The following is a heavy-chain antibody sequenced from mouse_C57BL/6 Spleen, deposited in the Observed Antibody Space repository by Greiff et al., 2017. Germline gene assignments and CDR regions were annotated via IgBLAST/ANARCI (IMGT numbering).Heavy chain of an antibody. Sequence: EVQLMESGGGLVKPGGSLKLSCAASGFTFSSYAMSWVRQTPEKRLEWVASISDGGSYTYYPANVKGRFTISRDNAKNNLYLQMRHLKSEDTAMYYCARAYYDYDYFDYWGQGTTLTVSS. CDR2: ISDGGSYT. CDR1: GFTFSSYA. D-gene: IGHD2-4*01. J-gene: IGHJ2*01. CDR3: ARAYYDYDYFDY. V-gene: IGHV5-4*01.